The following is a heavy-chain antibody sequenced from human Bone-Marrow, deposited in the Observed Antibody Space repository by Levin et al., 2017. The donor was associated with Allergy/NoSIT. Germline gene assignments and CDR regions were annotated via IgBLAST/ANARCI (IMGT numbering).Heavy chain of an antibody. V-gene: IGHV3-33*03. CDR3: AKSPTLTGYYEWFDP. D-gene: IGHD3-9*01. CDR2: ISYDGDFI. CDR1: GFTFKTYG. Sequence: GGSLRLSCAASGFTFKTYGMHWVRQAPGKGLEWVGLISYDGDFIFYGDSVKGRFTIARDNSNSTLFLQMDSLSADDTAIYYCAKSPTLTGYYEWFDPWGQGTLVTVSS. J-gene: IGHJ5*02.